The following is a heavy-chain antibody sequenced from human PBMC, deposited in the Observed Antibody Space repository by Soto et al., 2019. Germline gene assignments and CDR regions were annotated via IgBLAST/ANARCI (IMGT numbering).Heavy chain of an antibody. CDR3: ARHGYTSGRTYFDY. Sequence: QLQLQESGPGLVKPSETLSLTCTVSGGSIGSSSYYWGWIRQPPGKGLEWIGSIYDRGSTYSNPSLKSRLNTSLDTSKNQFSLKLTSVTAADTAVYYCARHGYTSGRTYFDYWGQGTLVTVSS. J-gene: IGHJ4*02. CDR1: GGSIGSSSYY. D-gene: IGHD6-19*01. CDR2: IYDRGST. V-gene: IGHV4-39*01.